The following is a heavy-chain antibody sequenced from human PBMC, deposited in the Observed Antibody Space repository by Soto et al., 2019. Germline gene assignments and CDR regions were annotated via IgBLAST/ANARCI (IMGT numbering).Heavy chain of an antibody. V-gene: IGHV4-34*01. J-gene: IGHJ4*02. CDR1: GGSFSGYY. CDR2: INHSGST. Sequence: KPSETLSLTCAVYGGSFSGYYWSWIRQPPGKGLEWIGEINHSGSTNYNPSLKSRVTIPVDTSKNQFSLKLSSVTAADTAVYYCASGTYYYDSSGYYYPLSTDYWGQGTLVTVSS. CDR3: ASGTYYYDSSGYYYPLSTDY. D-gene: IGHD3-22*01.